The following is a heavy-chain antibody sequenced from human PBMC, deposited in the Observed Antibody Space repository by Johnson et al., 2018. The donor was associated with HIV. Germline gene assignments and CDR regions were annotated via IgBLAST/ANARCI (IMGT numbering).Heavy chain of an antibody. Sequence: QVQLVESGGGVVRPGRSLRLSCAASGFTFSSYGMHWVRQAPGKGLEWVAVIWYDGTNRYYGDSVKGRFTISRDNSKNTLYLQMNSLRAEDTALYYCARDTKVPRYNWNDGAFDIWGQGTMVTVSS. J-gene: IGHJ3*02. D-gene: IGHD1-1*01. CDR3: ARDTKVPRYNWNDGAFDI. CDR1: GFTFSSYG. V-gene: IGHV3-33*01. CDR2: IWYDGTNR.